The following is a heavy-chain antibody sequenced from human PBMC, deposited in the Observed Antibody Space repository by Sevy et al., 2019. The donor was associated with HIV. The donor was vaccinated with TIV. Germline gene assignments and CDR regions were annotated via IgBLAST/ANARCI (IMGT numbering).Heavy chain of an antibody. CDR3: ARGGGGGGYDWSLDY. V-gene: IGHV3-7*03. D-gene: IGHD5-12*01. J-gene: IGHJ4*02. CDR1: GFTFSSYW. Sequence: GGSLRLSCAASGFTFSSYWMSWVRQAPGKGLEWVANIKQDGSEKYYVDSVKGRFTISRDNAKNSLYLQMNSLRAEDTAVYYCARGGGGGGYDWSLDYWGQGTLVTVSS. CDR2: IKQDGSEK.